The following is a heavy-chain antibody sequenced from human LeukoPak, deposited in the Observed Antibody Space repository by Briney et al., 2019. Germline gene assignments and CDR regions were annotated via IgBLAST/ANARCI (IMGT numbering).Heavy chain of an antibody. CDR3: ANGGWYREADY. CDR2: IYYSGST. CDR1: GGSISSYY. V-gene: IGHV4-59*01. J-gene: IGHJ4*02. Sequence: ASEPLSLTCTVSGGSISSYYWSWIRQPPGKGLEWIGYIYYSGSTNYNPSLKSRVTISVDTSKNQFSLKLSSVTAADTAVYYCANGGWYREADYWGQGTLVTVSS. D-gene: IGHD6-19*01.